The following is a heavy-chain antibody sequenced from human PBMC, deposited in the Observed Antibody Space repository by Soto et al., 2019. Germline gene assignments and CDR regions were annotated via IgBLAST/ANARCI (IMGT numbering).Heavy chain of an antibody. CDR3: TTDLIRYYDSSGYYVAEYFQH. D-gene: IGHD3-22*01. J-gene: IGHJ1*01. CDR1: GFRFSDAW. V-gene: IGHV3-15*01. CDR2: IKSKTDGGTT. Sequence: GGSLRLSCAASGFRFSDAWMTWVRQVPGKGLEWVGRIKSKTDGGTTDYAAPVKGRFTISRDDSKNTLYLQMNSLKTEDTAVYYCTTDLIRYYDSSGYYVAEYFQHWGQGTLVTVSS.